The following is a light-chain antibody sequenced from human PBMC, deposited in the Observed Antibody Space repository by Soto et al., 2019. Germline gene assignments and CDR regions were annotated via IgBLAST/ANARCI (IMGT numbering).Light chain of an antibody. J-gene: IGLJ2*01. V-gene: IGLV4-69*01. Sequence: QPVLTQSPSASASLGASVKLTCTLSSGHSSYAIAWHQQQPEKGPRYLMKLNSDGSHSKGDGIPDRFSGSSSGAERCLTISSLLSEDEADYYCQTWGTGIVVFGGGSKLTVL. CDR2: LNSDGSH. CDR1: SGHSSYA. CDR3: QTWGTGIVV.